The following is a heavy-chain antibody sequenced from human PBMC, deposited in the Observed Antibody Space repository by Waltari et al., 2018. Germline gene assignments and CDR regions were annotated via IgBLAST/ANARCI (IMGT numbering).Heavy chain of an antibody. CDR3: ARDHHVLRFSYGLDV. CDR2: IYSGGNT. V-gene: IGHV3-66*01. D-gene: IGHD3-3*01. Sequence: EEQLVESGGGLVEPGRSRRLSCAVFGLTLNINYMSWVRQAPGKGLEWVSVIYSGGNTYYADSVKGRFIISRDTSKNTLYLQMNSLRAEDTAIYYCARDHHVLRFSYGLDVWGQGTTVTVSS. CDR1: GLTLNINY. J-gene: IGHJ6*02.